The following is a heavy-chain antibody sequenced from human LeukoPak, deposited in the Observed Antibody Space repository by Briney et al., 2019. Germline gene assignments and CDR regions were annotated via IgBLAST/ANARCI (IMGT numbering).Heavy chain of an antibody. CDR2: ISSSGSST. CDR1: GFTFRSSA. D-gene: IGHD3-10*01. CDR3: AKGGLARGSGNYYDY. Sequence: GGSLRLSCAASGFTFRSSAMTWVRQAPGKGLEWVSGISSSGSSTYYADSVKGRFTISRGNSKNTLYLQLNSLTAEDTAVYYCAKGGLARGSGNYYDYWGQGTLVTVSS. J-gene: IGHJ4*02. V-gene: IGHV3-23*01.